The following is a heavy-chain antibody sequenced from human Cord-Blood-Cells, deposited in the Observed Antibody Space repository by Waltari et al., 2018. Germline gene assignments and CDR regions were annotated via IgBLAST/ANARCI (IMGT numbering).Heavy chain of an antibody. CDR2: IDHSGST. V-gene: IGHV4-34*01. J-gene: IGHJ5*02. CDR3: ARGSVGFRPPKNWFDP. Sequence: QVQLQQWGAGLLKPSETLSLTCAVYGGSFSGYYWSWIRQPPGKGLEWIGEIDHSGSTNYNPSLKSRVTISVDTSKNQFSLKLSSVTAADTAVYYCARGSVGFRPPKNWFDPWGQGTLVTVSS. CDR1: GGSFSGYY. D-gene: IGHD3-10*01.